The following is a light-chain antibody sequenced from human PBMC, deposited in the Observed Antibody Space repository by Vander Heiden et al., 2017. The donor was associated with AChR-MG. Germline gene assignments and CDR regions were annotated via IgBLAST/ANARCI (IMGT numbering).Light chain of an antibody. CDR3: QQRSNWPRFT. V-gene: IGKV3-11*01. CDR1: QRVSSY. J-gene: IGKJ3*01. CDR2: AAS. Sequence: IVLRQSPANRSLSQGGRATLSCRASQRVSSYIAWYQQKPGQAPRLLIYAASNRATGIPARFSSSGSGTDFTLTISSLEPEDFAVYYCQQRSNWPRFTFGPGTKVDIK.